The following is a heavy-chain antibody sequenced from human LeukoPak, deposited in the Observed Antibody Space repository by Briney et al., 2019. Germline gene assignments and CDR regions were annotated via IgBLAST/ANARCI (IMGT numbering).Heavy chain of an antibody. Sequence: ASVKVSCKASGYTFTSYGISWVRQAPGQGLEWMGWISAYNGNTNYAQKLQGRVTMTTDTSTSTAYMEPRSLRSDDTAVYYCARDGSGSYYFYYYYYMDVWGKGTTVTISS. D-gene: IGHD1-26*01. CDR1: GYTFTSYG. J-gene: IGHJ6*03. V-gene: IGHV1-18*01. CDR3: ARDGSGSYYFYYYYYMDV. CDR2: ISAYNGNT.